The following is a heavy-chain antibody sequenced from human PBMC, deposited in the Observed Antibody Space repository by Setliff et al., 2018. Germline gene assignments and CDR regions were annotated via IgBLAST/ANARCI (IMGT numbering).Heavy chain of an antibody. CDR3: ASRTTGPGGWFDF. CDR2: IYYGGST. Sequence: PSETLSLTCRVSGGSISSGNYYWGLIRQPPGKGLEWVATIYYGGSTYSNPSLKSRVTISIDTSKNQFSLNLNSVTAADTAVYYCASRTTGPGGWFDFWGQGSLVTVSS. D-gene: IGHD1-1*01. V-gene: IGHV4-39*01. CDR1: GGSISSGNYY. J-gene: IGHJ5*01.